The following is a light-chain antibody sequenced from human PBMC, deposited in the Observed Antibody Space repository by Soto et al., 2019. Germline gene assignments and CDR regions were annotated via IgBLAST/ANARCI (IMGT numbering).Light chain of an antibody. CDR3: QHYVTSLTT. Sequence: DIQMTQSPSTLSASVGDRVTITCRASQSISSWLAWYQQKPGKAPKLLIYDASSLESGVPSRFSGSGSGTDFTLTISRLEPEDFAVYYCQHYVTSLTTFGPGTKVDIK. J-gene: IGKJ1*01. V-gene: IGKV1-5*01. CDR1: QSISSW. CDR2: DAS.